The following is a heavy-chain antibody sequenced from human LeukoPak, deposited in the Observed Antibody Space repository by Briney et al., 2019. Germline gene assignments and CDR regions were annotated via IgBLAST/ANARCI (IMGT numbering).Heavy chain of an antibody. CDR2: VNPNNGVT. CDR3: ARDRSLLTMVWFDY. CDR1: EDTFTGYY. V-gene: IGHV1-2*02. D-gene: IGHD3-10*01. Sequence: GASVRVSCKASEDTFTGYYIHWVRQAPGQGLEWMGWVNPNNGVTEYAQEFQGRVTMTRDTSLSTAYMELSRLRSDDTAVYYCARDRSLLTMVWFDYWGQGTLVTVSS. J-gene: IGHJ4*02.